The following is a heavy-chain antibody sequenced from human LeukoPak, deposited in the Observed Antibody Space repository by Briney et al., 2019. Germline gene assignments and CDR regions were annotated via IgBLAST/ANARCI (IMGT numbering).Heavy chain of an antibody. CDR3: AVRLGATSQRGFDY. CDR2: IYYSGSP. Sequence: SETLSLTCTVSGASITSSTHYWAWIRQPRGKGLEWIGSIYYSGSPHYKPSLKSRVTISVEKSKSQVSLKLSSVTTADTAVYYCAVRLGATSQRGFDYWGQGTLLTVSS. V-gene: IGHV4-39*01. D-gene: IGHD1-26*01. J-gene: IGHJ4*02. CDR1: GASITSSTHY.